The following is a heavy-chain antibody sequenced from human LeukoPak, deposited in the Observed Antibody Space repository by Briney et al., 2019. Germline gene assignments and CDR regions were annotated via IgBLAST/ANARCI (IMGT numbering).Heavy chain of an antibody. Sequence: PGGSLRLSCAASGFTFSSYAMSWVRQAPGKGLEWVSYISSSGSTIYYADSVKGRFTISRDNAKNSLYLQMNSLRAEDTAVYYCASVSIAARPDYWGQGTLVTVSS. CDR1: GFTFSSYA. J-gene: IGHJ4*02. V-gene: IGHV3-48*04. CDR2: ISSSGSTI. D-gene: IGHD6-6*01. CDR3: ASVSIAARPDY.